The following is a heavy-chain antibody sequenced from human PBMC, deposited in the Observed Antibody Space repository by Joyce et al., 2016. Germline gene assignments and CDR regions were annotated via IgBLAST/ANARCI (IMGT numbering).Heavy chain of an antibody. CDR3: ARDTSPRSIDS. CDR1: GASIRGSPYY. Sequence: QLHLQESGPGLVKPSETLSLNCTVSGASIRGSPYYWAWIRQSPGLGLEWIGGIYYSGSTYYNPSLKSRVTISVDTSQNHFSLTLTSMTAADTAVYFCARDTSPRSIDSWGQGTLVSVSS. V-gene: IGHV4-39*07. CDR2: IYYSGST. J-gene: IGHJ4*02. D-gene: IGHD2/OR15-2a*01.